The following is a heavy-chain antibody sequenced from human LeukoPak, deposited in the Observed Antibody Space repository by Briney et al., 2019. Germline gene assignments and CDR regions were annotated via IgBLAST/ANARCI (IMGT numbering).Heavy chain of an antibody. V-gene: IGHV4-34*01. CDR3: SRGSDESKTGDY. CDR1: GGSFSHYY. Sequence: PSETLSLTCAIYGGSFSHYYWSWIRQSPGKGLEWVGEIHPNGITSFNPSLESRVSISKDTSKNQFSLKLTSVTAADTAVYYCSRGSDESKTGDYWGQGTLVTVSS. J-gene: IGHJ4*02. CDR2: IHPNGIT. D-gene: IGHD6-25*01.